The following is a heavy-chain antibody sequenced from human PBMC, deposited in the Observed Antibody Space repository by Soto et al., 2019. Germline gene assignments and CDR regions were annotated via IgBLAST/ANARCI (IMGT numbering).Heavy chain of an antibody. Sequence: SETLSLTCTVSGGSISSSSYYWGWIRQPPGKGLEWIGIIYYSGSTYYNPSLKSRVTISVDTSKNQFSLKLSSVTAADTAVYYCARHLRYCSGGSCYAVYYYGMDVWGQGTTVTVS. D-gene: IGHD2-15*01. V-gene: IGHV4-39*01. CDR3: ARHLRYCSGGSCYAVYYYGMDV. CDR1: GGSISSSSYY. J-gene: IGHJ6*02. CDR2: IYYSGST.